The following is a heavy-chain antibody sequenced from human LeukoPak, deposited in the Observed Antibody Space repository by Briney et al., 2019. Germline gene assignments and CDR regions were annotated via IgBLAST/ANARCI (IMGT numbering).Heavy chain of an antibody. CDR2: LNNDGIDA. D-gene: IGHD3-10*02. CDR1: GFPFIRYW. CDR3: AELGITMIGGV. J-gene: IGHJ6*04. V-gene: IGHV3-74*03. Sequence: GGSLRLSCAASGFPFIRYWMHWVRQAPGRGLEWVSRLNNDGIDATYADSVRGRFTVSRDNAKNTLFLQMDSLRAEDTAVYYCAELGITMIGGVWGKGTTVTISS.